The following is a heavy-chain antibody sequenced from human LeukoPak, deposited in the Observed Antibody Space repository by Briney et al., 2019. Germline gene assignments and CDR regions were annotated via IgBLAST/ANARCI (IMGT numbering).Heavy chain of an antibody. J-gene: IGHJ3*02. CDR2: ISAYNGNT. Sequence: ASVKVSCKASGYTFTSYGISWVRQAPGQGLEWMGWISAYNGNTNYAQKFQGRVAMTTDTSTSTAYMELRNLRSDDTAMYYCARDIPGEGSLDAFDIWGQGTMVTVSS. CDR1: GYTFTSYG. CDR3: ARDIPGEGSLDAFDI. D-gene: IGHD3-16*01. V-gene: IGHV1-18*01.